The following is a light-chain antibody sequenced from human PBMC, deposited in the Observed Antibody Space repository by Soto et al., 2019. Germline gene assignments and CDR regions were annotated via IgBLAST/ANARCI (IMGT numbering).Light chain of an antibody. CDR3: SSYAGNNNFV. V-gene: IGLV2-8*01. Sequence: QSALTQPPSASGSPGQSVTISCTGTSSDVGTYKYVSWYQHHPGKAPKLMTYEVSKRPSGVPDRFSGSKSGNTASLTVSGLQAEDEADYYCSSYAGNNNFVFGGGTKLTVL. CDR1: SSDVGTYKY. CDR2: EVS. J-gene: IGLJ3*02.